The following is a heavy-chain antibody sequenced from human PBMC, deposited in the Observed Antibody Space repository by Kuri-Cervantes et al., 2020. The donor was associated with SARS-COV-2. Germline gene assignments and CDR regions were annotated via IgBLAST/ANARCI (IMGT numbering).Heavy chain of an antibody. Sequence: SETLSLTCAVFGGSFSGYYWSWIRQSPGKGLEWIGKINHSGSTNYNPSLNSRVTISVDTSKNQFSLKLSSVTAADTAVYYCARGRRGYSYLAADVWGKGTTVTVSS. D-gene: IGHD5-18*01. CDR2: INHSGST. V-gene: IGHV4-34*01. CDR3: ARGRRGYSYLAADV. J-gene: IGHJ6*04. CDR1: GGSFSGYY.